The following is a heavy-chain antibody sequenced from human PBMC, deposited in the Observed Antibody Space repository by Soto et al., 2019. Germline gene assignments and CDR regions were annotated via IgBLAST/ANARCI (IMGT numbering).Heavy chain of an antibody. V-gene: IGHV4-59*01. CDR3: ARGIAVAGAYYYYGMDV. CDR2: IYYSGST. J-gene: IGHJ6*02. D-gene: IGHD6-19*01. Sequence: SETLSLTCTVSGGSISSYYWSWIRQPPGKGREWIGYIYYSGSTNYNPSLKSRVTISVDTSKNQFSLKLSSVTAADTAVYYCARGIAVAGAYYYYGMDVWGQGTTVTVSS. CDR1: GGSISSYY.